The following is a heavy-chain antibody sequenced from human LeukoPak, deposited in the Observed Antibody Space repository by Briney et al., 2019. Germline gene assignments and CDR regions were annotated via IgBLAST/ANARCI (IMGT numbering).Heavy chain of an antibody. J-gene: IGHJ4*02. V-gene: IGHV1-8*01. D-gene: IGHD2-2*01. CDR2: MNPNSGNT. Sequence: ASVKVSCKASGYTSSTYDVIWVRQATGQGLEWMGWMNPNSGNTGYALKFRGRVTMTGDTSISTAYMELSSLISEDTAVYYCARAIRNQLLSDHWGPGTLVTVSS. CDR3: ARAIRNQLLSDH. CDR1: GYTSSTYD.